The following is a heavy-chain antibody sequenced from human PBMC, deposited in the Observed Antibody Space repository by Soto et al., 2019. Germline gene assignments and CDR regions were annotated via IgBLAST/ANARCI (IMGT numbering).Heavy chain of an antibody. CDR2: IYYSGST. Sequence: QVQLQESGPGLVKPSQTLSLTCTVSGGSISSGGYYWSWIRQHPGKGLEWIGYIYYSGSTYYNPSLKSRVTISVDTSKNQFSLKLSSVTAADTAVYYCARGPDIVVVPAANNGMDVWGQGTTVTVSS. CDR3: ARGPDIVVVPAANNGMDV. J-gene: IGHJ6*02. D-gene: IGHD2-2*01. CDR1: GGSISSGGYY. V-gene: IGHV4-31*03.